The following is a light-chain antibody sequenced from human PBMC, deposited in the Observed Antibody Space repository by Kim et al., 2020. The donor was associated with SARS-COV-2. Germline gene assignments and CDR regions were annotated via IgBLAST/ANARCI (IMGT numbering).Light chain of an antibody. CDR1: QDISSY. CDR3: QQSFRTPWT. CDR2: AAS. Sequence: AYVGDGVTITCRASQDISSYLNWYQQKTGTAPKLLMYAASSLQSGVPSRFRGGGSGTEYTLTISSLQPEDFATYYCQQSFRTPWTFGQGTKVDIK. V-gene: IGKV1-39*01. J-gene: IGKJ1*01.